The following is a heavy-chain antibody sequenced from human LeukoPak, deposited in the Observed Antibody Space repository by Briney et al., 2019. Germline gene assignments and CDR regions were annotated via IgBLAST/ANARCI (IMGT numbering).Heavy chain of an antibody. J-gene: IGHJ4*02. V-gene: IGHV4-31*03. CDR3: ARVRAAVAGTYFFGY. D-gene: IGHD6-19*01. CDR1: GGSLSSGGYY. Sequence: SETLSLTCTVSGGSLSSGGYYWSWIRQHPGKGLEWIGYIYYSGSTYFNPSLKSRVTMSVDTSKNQFSLKLNSVTAADSAVYYCARVRAAVAGTYFFGYWGQGTLVTVSS. CDR2: IYYSGST.